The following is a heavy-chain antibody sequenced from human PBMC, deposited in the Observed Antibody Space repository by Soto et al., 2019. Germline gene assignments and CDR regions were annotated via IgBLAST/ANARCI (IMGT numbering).Heavy chain of an antibody. J-gene: IGHJ4*02. CDR2: FDPEDGET. V-gene: IGHV1-24*01. CDR1: GYTLTELS. D-gene: IGHD3-3*01. Sequence: QVQLVQSGAEVKKPGASVKVSCKVSGYTLTELSMHWVRQAPGKGLEWMGGFDPEDGETIYAQKFQGRVTMTEDTSTDTAYMELSSLTSEATAVYYCTTGQRPIRFLEWLSRYYFDYWGQGTLVTVSS. CDR3: TTGQRPIRFLEWLSRYYFDY.